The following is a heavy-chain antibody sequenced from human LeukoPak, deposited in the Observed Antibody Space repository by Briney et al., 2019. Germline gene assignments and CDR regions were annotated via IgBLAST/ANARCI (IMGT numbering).Heavy chain of an antibody. J-gene: IGHJ5*02. CDR3: ARDGGSSSSHWFDP. D-gene: IGHD6-6*01. CDR1: GYTFTSHD. CDR2: MNPNSGNT. V-gene: IGHV1-8*01. Sequence: ASVKVSCQASGYTFTSHDFNWVRQATGQGLEWMGWMNPNSGNTGYAQKFQGRVTITRNNSINTAYIALSRLRSDDTAVYYCARDGGSSSSHWFDPWGRGTLVTVSS.